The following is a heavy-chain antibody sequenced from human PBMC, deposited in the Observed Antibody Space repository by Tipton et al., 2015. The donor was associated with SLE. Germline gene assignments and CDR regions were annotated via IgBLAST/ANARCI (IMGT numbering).Heavy chain of an antibody. CDR1: GDSISGNDYY. Sequence: TLSLTCTVSGDSISGNDYYWTWIRHHPGKGLEWIGHIYHRGNTHYNPSLKSRVTMSKDTSKNQFSLKLTSVTAADTAVYYCARGRLLEWLSTYYYYYGMDVWGHGTTATVSS. CDR3: ARGRLLEWLSTYYYYYGMDV. V-gene: IGHV4-31*03. D-gene: IGHD3-3*01. J-gene: IGHJ6*02. CDR2: IYHRGNT.